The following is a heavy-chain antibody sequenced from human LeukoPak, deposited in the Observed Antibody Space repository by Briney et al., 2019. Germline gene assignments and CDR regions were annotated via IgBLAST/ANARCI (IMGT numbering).Heavy chain of an antibody. V-gene: IGHV1-18*01. CDR1: GYTSTSYG. Sequence: GASVKVSCKASGYTSTSYGISWVRQATGQWLELMGWISAYNGNTNYAQKLQGRVTMTTDTSTSTAYMELRSLRSDDTAVYYCARDNVETADDYFDYWGQGTLVTVSP. D-gene: IGHD5-18*01. CDR3: ARDNVETADDYFDY. J-gene: IGHJ4*02. CDR2: ISAYNGNT.